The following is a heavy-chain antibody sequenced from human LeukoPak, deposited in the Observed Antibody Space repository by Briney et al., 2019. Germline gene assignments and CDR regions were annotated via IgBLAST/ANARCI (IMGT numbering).Heavy chain of an antibody. CDR2: IYHSGST. V-gene: IGHV4-38-2*01. CDR3: ARLGYCSSTSRYYFDY. D-gene: IGHD2-2*01. J-gene: IGHJ4*02. Sequence: SETLSLTCAVSGYSISSGYYWGWIRQPLGNGLEWIGSIYHSGSTYYNPSLKSRVTISVDTSKNQFSLKLSSVTAADTAVYYCARLGYCSSTSRYYFDYWGQGTLVTVSS. CDR1: GYSISSGYY.